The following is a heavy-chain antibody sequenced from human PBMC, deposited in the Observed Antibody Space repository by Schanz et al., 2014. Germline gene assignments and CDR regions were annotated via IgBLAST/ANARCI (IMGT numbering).Heavy chain of an antibody. V-gene: IGHV3-7*01. CDR2: IKHDGSEK. J-gene: IGHJ4*02. CDR3: AVLGGFGELPLDY. CDR1: GFAFDTYW. D-gene: IGHD3-10*01. Sequence: EVQLVESGGGLVQPGGSLRLSCAASGFAFDTYWMSWVRQAPGKGLEWVANIKHDGSEKYYVDSVKGRFTISRDNAKNSMYLQMNSLRAEDTAVYYCAVLGGFGELPLDYRGQGTLVTVSS.